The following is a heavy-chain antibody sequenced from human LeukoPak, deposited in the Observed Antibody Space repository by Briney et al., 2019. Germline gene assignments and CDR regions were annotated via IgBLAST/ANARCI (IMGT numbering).Heavy chain of an antibody. D-gene: IGHD6-6*01. CDR3: ARGFHPYSSSPWY. V-gene: IGHV3-53*01. J-gene: IGHJ4*02. CDR1: GFTVSSNY. CDR2: IYSGGST. Sequence: PGGSLRLSCAASGFTVSSNYMSWVRQAPGKGLEWVSVIYSGGSTYYADSVKGRFTISRDNSKNTLYLQMNSLRAEDTAVYYCARGFHPYSSSPWYWGQGTLVTVSS.